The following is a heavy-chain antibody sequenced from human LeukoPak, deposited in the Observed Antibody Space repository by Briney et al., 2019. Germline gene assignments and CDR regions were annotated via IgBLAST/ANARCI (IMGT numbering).Heavy chain of an antibody. J-gene: IGHJ4*02. D-gene: IGHD6-19*01. V-gene: IGHV3-7*01. CDR1: GFTFSSYW. CDR3: ARDAYSSGWYYIDY. Sequence: QAGGPLRLSCAASGFTFSSYWMTWVRQAPGKGLEWVANIKQDGSEKYYMDSVKGRFTISRDNAKNSLYLQMNSLRAEDTAVYYCARDAYSSGWYYIDYWGQGTLVTVSS. CDR2: IKQDGSEK.